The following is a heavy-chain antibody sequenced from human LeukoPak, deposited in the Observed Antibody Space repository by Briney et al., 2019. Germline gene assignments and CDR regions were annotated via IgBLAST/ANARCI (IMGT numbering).Heavy chain of an antibody. J-gene: IGHJ4*02. CDR3: ARENSGSYYERGGYFDY. CDR2: ISSSSSYI. V-gene: IGHV3-21*01. Sequence: GGSLRLSCAASGFTFSSYAMSWVRQAPGKGLEWVSSISSSSSYIYYADSVKGRFTISRDNAKNSLYLQMNSLRAEDTAVYYCARENSGSYYERGGYFDYWGQGTLVTVSS. D-gene: IGHD1-26*01. CDR1: GFTFSSYA.